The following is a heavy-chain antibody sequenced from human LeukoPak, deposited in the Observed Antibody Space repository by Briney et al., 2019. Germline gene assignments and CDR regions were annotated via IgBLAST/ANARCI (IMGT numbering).Heavy chain of an antibody. CDR3: ARSVTPSTFDY. CDR2: IYYSGRT. CDR1: GVSISSYY. J-gene: IGHJ4*02. D-gene: IGHD5-18*01. V-gene: IGHV4-59*01. Sequence: SETLSLTCTVSGVSISSYYWSWIRQPPGKGLEWIGYIYYSGRTNYNPSLKSRVTISVDTSKNQFSLKLSSVTAADTAVYYCARSVTPSTFDYWGQGTLVTVSS.